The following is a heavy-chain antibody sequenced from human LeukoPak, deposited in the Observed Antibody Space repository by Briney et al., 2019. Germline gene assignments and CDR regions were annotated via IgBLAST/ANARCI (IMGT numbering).Heavy chain of an antibody. Sequence: ASVKVSCKASGDIFNTYGISWVRQAPGHGLEWMGWINVNTKYAQKFQGRVILTTDTTTSSAYMELRSLRSDDTAVYYCARAPRCNTNSCNSWFDPWGQGTLVTVSS. CDR3: ARAPRCNTNSCNSWFDP. V-gene: IGHV1-18*01. CDR2: INVNT. CDR1: GDIFNTYG. D-gene: IGHD2-8*01. J-gene: IGHJ5*02.